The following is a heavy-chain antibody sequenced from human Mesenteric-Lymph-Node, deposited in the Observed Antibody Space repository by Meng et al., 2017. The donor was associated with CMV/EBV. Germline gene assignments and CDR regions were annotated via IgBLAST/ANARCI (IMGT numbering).Heavy chain of an antibody. CDR3: ARGAPEGYFVY. V-gene: IGHV4-34*01. Sequence: SLSCAVYGGSFSAYYAIWIRQPPGGVLGWIDAINHRRLTNYSPSRKGRVTLSIDTSKNQFSLKLSSVTAADTAIYYCARGAPEGYFVYWGQGALVTVPQ. J-gene: IGHJ4*02. CDR1: GGSFSAYY. CDR2: INHRRLT. D-gene: IGHD1-14*01.